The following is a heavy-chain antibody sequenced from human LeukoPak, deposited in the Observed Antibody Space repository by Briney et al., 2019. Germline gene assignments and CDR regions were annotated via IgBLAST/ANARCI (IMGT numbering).Heavy chain of an antibody. D-gene: IGHD1-26*01. Sequence: GASVKVSCKASGYTFTSFYIHWVRQAPGQGLEWMGMINPSGGSTNYAQKFQGRVTMTRDTSTSTVNMQLRRLRSDDTAVYYCARPQSGSFFTGYFQKWGQGILVTVSS. CDR2: INPSGGST. CDR1: GYTFTSFY. V-gene: IGHV1-46*01. J-gene: IGHJ1*01. CDR3: ARPQSGSFFTGYFQK.